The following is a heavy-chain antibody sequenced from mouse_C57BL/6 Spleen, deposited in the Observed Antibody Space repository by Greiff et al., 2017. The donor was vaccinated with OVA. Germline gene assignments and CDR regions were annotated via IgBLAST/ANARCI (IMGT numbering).Heavy chain of an antibody. D-gene: IGHD1-1*01. CDR1: GFNIKDYY. J-gene: IGHJ3*01. Sequence: VQLQQSGAELVKPGASVKLSCTASGFNIKDYYMHWVKQRTEQGLEWIGRIDPEDGDTKYAPKFQGKATITADTSSNTAYLQLSSLTSEDTAVYYCASPFYYGSSYGFAYWGQGTLVTVSA. V-gene: IGHV14-2*01. CDR2: IDPEDGDT. CDR3: ASPFYYGSSYGFAY.